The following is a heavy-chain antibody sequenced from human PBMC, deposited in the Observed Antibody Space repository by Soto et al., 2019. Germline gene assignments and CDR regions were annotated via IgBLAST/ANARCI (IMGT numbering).Heavy chain of an antibody. CDR1: GASVSSGNHY. CDR3: ARGWDANS. CDR2: IYNGVIT. Sequence: QVLMRESGPGLVKPSETLSLTCTVSGASVSSGNHYWSWIRQPPGKRLEWIGFIYNGVITNYSPSLTSRLSISAVTSRNQFSLKVTSVTAADTAVYYCARGWDANSWGQGALVTVSS. J-gene: IGHJ4*02. D-gene: IGHD6-19*01. V-gene: IGHV4-61*01.